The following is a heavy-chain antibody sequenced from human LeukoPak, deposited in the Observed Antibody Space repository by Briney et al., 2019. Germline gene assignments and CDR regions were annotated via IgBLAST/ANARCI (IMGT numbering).Heavy chain of an antibody. CDR1: GGSISGYY. CDR3: ARVVGGVGLDY. J-gene: IGHJ4*02. CDR2: IYYTGTT. D-gene: IGHD3-16*01. Sequence: SETLSLTCSVSGGSISGYYWTWIRQPPGEALEYIGCIYYTGTTNYNPSLNSRVIISVDTSRNQFALKLSSVTAADTAVYYCARVVGGVGLDYWGQGTLVTVSS. V-gene: IGHV4-59*01.